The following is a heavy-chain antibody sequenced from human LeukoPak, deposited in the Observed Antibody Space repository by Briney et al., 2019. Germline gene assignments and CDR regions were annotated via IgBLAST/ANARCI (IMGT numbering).Heavy chain of an antibody. V-gene: IGHV3-23*01. CDR1: GFTLSSYA. J-gene: IGHJ4*02. CDR3: AKDRGMFLVGYLDY. CDR2: ISGSGGTT. Sequence: GGSLRLSCAASGFTLSSYAMSWVRQAPGKGLEWVSAISGSGGTTYYADSVKGRFTISRDNSKNTLYLQRNSLRAEDTAVYYCAKDRGMFLVGYLDYWGQGTLVTVSS. D-gene: IGHD2-15*01.